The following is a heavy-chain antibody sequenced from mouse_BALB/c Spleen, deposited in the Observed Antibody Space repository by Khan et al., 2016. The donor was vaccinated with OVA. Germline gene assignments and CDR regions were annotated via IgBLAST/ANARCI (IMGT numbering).Heavy chain of an antibody. CDR1: GYTFTSYT. CDR2: INPSSDYT. D-gene: IGHD1-1*01. Sequence: QVQLKQSGAELARPGASVKMSCKASGYTFTSYTMHWVKQRPGQGLEWIGYINPSSDYTNYNQKFKDKATLTADKSSSTAYMQLSSLTSEDSAVYYCARSGAYSSSRAWFAFWGQGTLVTVSA. J-gene: IGHJ3*01. V-gene: IGHV1-4*01. CDR3: ARSGAYSSSRAWFAF.